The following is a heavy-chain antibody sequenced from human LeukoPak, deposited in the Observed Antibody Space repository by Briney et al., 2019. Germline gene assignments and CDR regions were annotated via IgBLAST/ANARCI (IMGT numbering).Heavy chain of an antibody. CDR1: GGSISSYY. D-gene: IGHD4-17*01. Sequence: SETLSLTCTVSGGSISSYYWSWIRQPAGKGLEWIGSIYYSGSTYYNPSLKSRVTISVDTSKNQFSLKLSSVTAADTAVYYCARSRTVTTRKNWFDPWGQGTLVTVSS. V-gene: IGHV4-4*07. CDR2: IYYSGST. J-gene: IGHJ5*02. CDR3: ARSRTVTTRKNWFDP.